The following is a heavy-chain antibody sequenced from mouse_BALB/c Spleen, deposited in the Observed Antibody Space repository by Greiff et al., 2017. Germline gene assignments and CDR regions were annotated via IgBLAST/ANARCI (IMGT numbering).Heavy chain of an antibody. V-gene: IGHV3-8*02. J-gene: IGHJ2*01. CDR2: ISYSGST. CDR3: ARFDYYGSFPYFDY. Sequence: EVKLMESGPSLVKPSQTLSLTCSVTGDSITSGYWNWIRKFPGNKLEYMGYISYSGSTYYNPSLKSRISITRDTSKNQYYLHLNSVTTEDTATYYCARFDYYGSFPYFDYWGQGTTLTVSS. CDR1: GDSITSGY. D-gene: IGHD1-1*01.